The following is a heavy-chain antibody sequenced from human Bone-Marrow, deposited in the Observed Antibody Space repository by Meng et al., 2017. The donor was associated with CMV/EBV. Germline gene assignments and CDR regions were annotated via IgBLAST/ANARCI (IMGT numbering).Heavy chain of an antibody. CDR3: ARGLLRYFDWLFPLAFDI. Sequence: GGSLRLSCAASGFTFSSYAMSWVRQAPGKGLEWVSSISSSSSYIYYADSVKGRFTISRDNAKNSLYLQMNSLRGEDTAVYYCARGLLRYFDWLFPLAFDIWGQGTMVTVSS. CDR2: ISSSSSYI. J-gene: IGHJ3*02. D-gene: IGHD3-9*01. CDR1: GFTFSSYA. V-gene: IGHV3-21*06.